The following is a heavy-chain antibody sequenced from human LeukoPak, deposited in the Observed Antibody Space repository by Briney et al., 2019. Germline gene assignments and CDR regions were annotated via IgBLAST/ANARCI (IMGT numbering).Heavy chain of an antibody. J-gene: IGHJ4*02. CDR3: ARAKRVIFDY. D-gene: IGHD1-1*01. CDR2: INTNSGAT. V-gene: IGHV1-2*02. Sequence: ASVKVSCKASGYTFTGYYMHWVRQAPGQGLEWMGWINTNSGATLYAQKFQGRVTMTRDTSINTAYMELSGLRSDDTAVYYCARAKRVIFDYWGQGTLVTVSS. CDR1: GYTFTGYY.